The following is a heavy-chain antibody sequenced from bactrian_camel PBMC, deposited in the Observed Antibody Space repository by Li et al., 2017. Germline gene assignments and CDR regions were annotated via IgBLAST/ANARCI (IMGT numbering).Heavy chain of an antibody. CDR3: AAGGGLDCRSRWADSSPYNY. CDR2: TYRTSASGYYG. D-gene: IGHD5*01. CDR1: EYTSSTSC. Sequence: DVQLVESGGGSVQAGGSLRLSCAASEYTSSTSCMAWFRQAPGKEREGVAATYRTSASGYYGYYADSVKGRFAIYRDNAKTTLSLHMNNLKPEDTGMYYCAAGGGLDCRSRWADSSPYNYWGQGTQVTVS. J-gene: IGHJ4*01. V-gene: IGHV3S31*01.